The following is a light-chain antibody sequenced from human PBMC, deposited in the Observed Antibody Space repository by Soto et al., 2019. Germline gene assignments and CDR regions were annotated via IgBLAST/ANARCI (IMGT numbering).Light chain of an antibody. CDR1: SSDVGGYNY. CDR2: EVT. J-gene: IGLJ3*02. V-gene: IGLV2-14*01. CDR3: SSYTRRNTWV. Sequence: QSALTQPASVSGSRGQSITISCTGTSSDVGGYNYVSWYQQHPDKAPKLMIYEVTNRPSGVSNRFSGSKSANTASLTISGLQAEDEAGYYCSSYTRRNTWVFGGGTKVTVL.